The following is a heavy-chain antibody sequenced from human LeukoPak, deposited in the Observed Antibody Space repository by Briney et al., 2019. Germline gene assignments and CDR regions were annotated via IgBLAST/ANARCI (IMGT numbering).Heavy chain of an antibody. V-gene: IGHV3-30*03. Sequence: PGGSLGLSCAASGFTLSSYDMHWVRQAPGKGLEWVAVISYDGSNKYYADSVKGRFIISRDNSKNTLFLQMNSLRAEDTAIYYCAREWGQYNWNYVLYYWGQGTLVTVSS. J-gene: IGHJ4*02. D-gene: IGHD1-7*01. CDR1: GFTLSSYD. CDR3: AREWGQYNWNYVLYY. CDR2: ISYDGSNK.